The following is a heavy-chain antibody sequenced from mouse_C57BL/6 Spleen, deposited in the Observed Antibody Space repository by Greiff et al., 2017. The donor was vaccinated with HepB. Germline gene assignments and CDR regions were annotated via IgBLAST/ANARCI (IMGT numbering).Heavy chain of an antibody. V-gene: IGHV1-59*01. Sequence: QVQLQQPGAELVRPGTSVKLSCKASGYTFTRYWMHWVKQRPGQGLEWIGVIDPSDSYTNYNQKFKGKATLTVDTSSSTAYMQLSSLTSEDSAVYYCARVATVVGTRAMDYWGQGTSVTVSS. CDR3: ARVATVVGTRAMDY. CDR1: GYTFTRYW. D-gene: IGHD1-1*01. CDR2: IDPSDSYT. J-gene: IGHJ4*01.